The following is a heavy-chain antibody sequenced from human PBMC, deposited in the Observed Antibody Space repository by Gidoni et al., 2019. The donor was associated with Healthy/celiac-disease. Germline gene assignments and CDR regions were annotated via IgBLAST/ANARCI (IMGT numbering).Heavy chain of an antibody. CDR1: GGSISGSSYY. D-gene: IGHD3-22*01. Sequence: QLQLQESGPGLVKPSETLSLTCTVSGGSISGSSYYWGWIRQPPGKGLEWIGSIYYSGSTYYNPSLKSRVTISVDTSKNQFSLKLSSVTAADTAVYYCARGPNTMIVPGARFDPWGQGTLVTVSS. CDR3: ARGPNTMIVPGARFDP. CDR2: IYYSGST. V-gene: IGHV4-39*07. J-gene: IGHJ5*02.